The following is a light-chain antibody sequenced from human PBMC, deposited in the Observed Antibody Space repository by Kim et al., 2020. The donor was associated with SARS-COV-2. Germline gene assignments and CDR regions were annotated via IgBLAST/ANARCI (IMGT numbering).Light chain of an antibody. CDR2: DAS. V-gene: IGKV3-11*01. CDR3: RLRNNCPPLT. J-gene: IGKJ4*01. CDR1: RSVSSY. Sequence: LAPVGSATTSCRGRRSVSSYLAWYLQKPGEAPRLFIYDASNRATGVPARFSGSGSGTDFSLTISSLEPEDVSVYYCRLRNNCPPLTFGGGTKLEI.